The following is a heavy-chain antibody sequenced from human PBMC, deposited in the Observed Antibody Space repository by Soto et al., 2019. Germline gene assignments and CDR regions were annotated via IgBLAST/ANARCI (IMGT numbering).Heavy chain of an antibody. J-gene: IGHJ6*02. CDR3: ARDRGSLAADYYGSGSSAYGMDV. CDR2: IIPIFGTA. CDR1: VCTFSSYA. V-gene: IGHV1-69*13. D-gene: IGHD3-10*01. Sequence: ASVKVSCKASVCTFSSYAISWVRQAPGQGLEWMGGIIPIFGTANYAQKFQGRVTITADESTSTAYMELSSLRSEDTAVYYCARDRGSLAADYYGSGSSAYGMDVWGQGTTVTVSS.